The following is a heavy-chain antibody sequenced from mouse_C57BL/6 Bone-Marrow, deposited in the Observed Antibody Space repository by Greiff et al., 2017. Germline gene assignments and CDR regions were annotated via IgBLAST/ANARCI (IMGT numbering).Heavy chain of an antibody. CDR2: IDPENGDT. V-gene: IGHV14-4*01. J-gene: IGHJ3*01. Sequence: EVHLVGSGAELVRPGASVKLSCTASGFNIKDYYMHWVKQRPEQGLEWIGWIDPENGDTEYASKFQGKATITVDTSSNTAYLQLSSLTSEDTAVYYCTRIAYWGQGTLVTVSA. CDR1: GFNIKDYY. CDR3: TRIAY.